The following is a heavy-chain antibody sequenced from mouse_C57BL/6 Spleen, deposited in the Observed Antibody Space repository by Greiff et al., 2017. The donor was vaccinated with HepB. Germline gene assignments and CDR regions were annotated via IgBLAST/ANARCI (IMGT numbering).Heavy chain of an antibody. CDR1: GYTFTSYW. CDR2: IDPSDSYT. Sequence: QVQLQQPGAELVMPGASVKLSCKASGYTFTSYWMHWVKQRPGQGLERIGEIDPSDSYTNYNQKFKGKSTLTVDKSSSTAYMQLSSLTSEDSAVYYCAVIITTVGGGYWGQGTTLTVSS. CDR3: AVIITTVGGGY. J-gene: IGHJ2*01. V-gene: IGHV1-69*01. D-gene: IGHD1-1*01.